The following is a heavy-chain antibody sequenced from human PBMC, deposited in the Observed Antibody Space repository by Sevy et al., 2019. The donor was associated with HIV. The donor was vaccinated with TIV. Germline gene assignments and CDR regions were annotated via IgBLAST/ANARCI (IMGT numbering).Heavy chain of an antibody. D-gene: IGHD3-9*01. V-gene: IGHV3-74*01. J-gene: IGHJ4*02. CDR1: GFTFSSYW. CDR2: LESDGSRT. Sequence: GGSLRLSCEASGFTFSSYWMHWVRQVPGKGLGWVSRLESDGSRTGFVDSVKGRFTISRANAKNTLYLQMNRLGGEDTVVYYCAKDFDWPSGYWGQGTLVTVSS. CDR3: AKDFDWPSGY.